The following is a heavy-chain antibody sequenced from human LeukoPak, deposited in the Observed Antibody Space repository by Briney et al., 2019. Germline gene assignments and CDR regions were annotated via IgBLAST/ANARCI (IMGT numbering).Heavy chain of an antibody. V-gene: IGHV1-69*04. Sequence: GASVKVSCKASGGTFSSYAISWVRQAPGQGLEWMGRIIPILGIANYAQKFQGRVTITADKSTSTAYMELSSLRSDDTAVYYCARTYSSGWYGEDYWGQGTLVTVSS. CDR1: GGTFSSYA. D-gene: IGHD6-19*01. CDR2: IIPILGIA. CDR3: ARTYSSGWYGEDY. J-gene: IGHJ4*02.